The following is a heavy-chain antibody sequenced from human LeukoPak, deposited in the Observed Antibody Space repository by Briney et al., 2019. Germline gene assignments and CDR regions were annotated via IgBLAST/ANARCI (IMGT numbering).Heavy chain of an antibody. CDR2: TYYRSKWST. Sequence: SQTLSLTCAISGDSVSSNSAAWNWIRQSPSRSLEWLGRTYYRSKWSTYYAVSVKSRISINRDTSKNQISLQLNSVTPEDTAVYYCARSTGPIDYWGQGTLVTVSS. J-gene: IGHJ4*02. CDR3: ARSTGPIDY. CDR1: GDSVSSNSAA. D-gene: IGHD1-1*01. V-gene: IGHV6-1*01.